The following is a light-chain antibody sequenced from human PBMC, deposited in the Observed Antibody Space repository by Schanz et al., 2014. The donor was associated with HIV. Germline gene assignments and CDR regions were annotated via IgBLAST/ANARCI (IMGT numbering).Light chain of an antibody. CDR1: QSFSSGS. V-gene: IGKV3D-20*02. CDR2: GAS. CDR3: QQRSNWPLT. J-gene: IGKJ1*01. Sequence: EIVLTQSPGTLSLSPGKRATLSCRASQSFSSGSLAWYQHKPGQAPRLLIYGASSRANGIPARFSGAGSGTDFTLTISRLEPEDFAVYYCQQRSNWPLTFGQGTRVEIK.